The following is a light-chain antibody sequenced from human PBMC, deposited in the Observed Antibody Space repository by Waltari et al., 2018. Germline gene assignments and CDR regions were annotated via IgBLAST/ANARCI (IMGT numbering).Light chain of an antibody. V-gene: IGLV3-25*03. CDR3: QSADSSVSYVM. CDR1: AVPKQY. J-gene: IGLJ3*02. Sequence: SYEPTQPPSVSVSPGQTARITCSGDAVPKQYAYWYQQKPGQAPVLVIYKDSERPSGIPERFSGSSSGTAVTLTISGVQAEDEADYYCQSADSSVSYVMFGGGTKLTVL. CDR2: KDS.